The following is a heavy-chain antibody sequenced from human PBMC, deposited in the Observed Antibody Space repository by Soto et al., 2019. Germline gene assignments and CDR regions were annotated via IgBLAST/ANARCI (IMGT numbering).Heavy chain of an antibody. Sequence: EVQLVESGGSMVNPGGSLRLSCAASGFSLSYAWMNWVRQAPGKGLECVGRVKSQSDGGSTDYAAPVRGRFTISRADSRNTVYLKMNGLRTEDTAVYYCCIERYIVAAMYAVDYWGRGTLVVVSS. V-gene: IGHV3-15*07. D-gene: IGHD5-12*01. J-gene: IGHJ4*02. CDR1: GFSLSYAW. CDR3: CIERYIVAAMYAVDY. CDR2: VKSQSDGGST.